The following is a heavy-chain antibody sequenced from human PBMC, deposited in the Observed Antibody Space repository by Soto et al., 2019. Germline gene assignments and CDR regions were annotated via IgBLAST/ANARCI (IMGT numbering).Heavy chain of an antibody. D-gene: IGHD6-19*01. Sequence: QVQLVQSGAEVKKPGSSVKVSCKASGGTFSSYAISWVRQAPGQGLEWMGGIIPIFGTANYAQKFQGRVTITADESTSTAYMELSSLRSEDTAVYYCARRPTAYSSGWYYFDYWGQGPLVTVSS. CDR3: ARRPTAYSSGWYYFDY. CDR2: IIPIFGTA. CDR1: GGTFSSYA. V-gene: IGHV1-69*01. J-gene: IGHJ4*02.